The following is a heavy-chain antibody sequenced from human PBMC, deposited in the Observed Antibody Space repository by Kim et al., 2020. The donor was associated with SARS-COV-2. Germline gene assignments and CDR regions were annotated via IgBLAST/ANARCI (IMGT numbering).Heavy chain of an antibody. D-gene: IGHD6-19*01. CDR2: INHSGST. Sequence: SETLSLTCAVYGGSFSGYYWSWIRQPPGKGLEWIGEINHSGSTNYNPSLKSRVTISVDTSKNQFSLKLSSVTAADTAVYYCARDRVAVAGQGSLSYYYYYGMDVWGQGTTVTVSS. CDR1: GGSFSGYY. V-gene: IGHV4-34*01. CDR3: ARDRVAVAGQGSLSYYYYYGMDV. J-gene: IGHJ6*02.